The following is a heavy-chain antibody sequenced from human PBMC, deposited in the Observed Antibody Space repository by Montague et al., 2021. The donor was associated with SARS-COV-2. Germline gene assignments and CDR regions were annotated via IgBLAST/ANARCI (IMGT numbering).Heavy chain of an antibody. V-gene: IGHV3-30*04. D-gene: IGHD3-22*01. CDR2: ISFDGSSK. CDR3: ARGRQWLVLGQVDY. CDR1: GFTFSSHP. Sequence: SLRLSCAASGFTFSSHPMHWVRQAPGNGLEWVAVISFDGSSKYYVDSMKGRLTISRDNSKNTLLLQMNSLRVEDTAVYYCARGRQWLVLGQVDYWGQGTLVTVSS. J-gene: IGHJ4*02.